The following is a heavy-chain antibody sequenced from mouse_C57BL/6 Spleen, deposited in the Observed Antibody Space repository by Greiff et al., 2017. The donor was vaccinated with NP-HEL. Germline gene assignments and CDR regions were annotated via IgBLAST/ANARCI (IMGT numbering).Heavy chain of an antibody. J-gene: IGHJ4*01. CDR3: AREGDKSLYAMDY. V-gene: IGHV3-6*01. CDR1: GYSITSGYY. CDR2: ISYDGSN. Sequence: VQLKQSGPGLVKPSQSLSLTCSVTGYSITSGYYWNWIRQFPGNKLEWIVYISYDGSNNYNPSLKNRISITRDTSKNQFFLKLNSVTTEDTATYDCAREGDKSLYAMDYWGQGTSVTVSS.